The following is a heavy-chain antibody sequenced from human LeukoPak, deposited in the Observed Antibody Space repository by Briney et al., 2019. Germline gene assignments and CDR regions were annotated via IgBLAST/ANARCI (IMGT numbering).Heavy chain of an antibody. CDR1: GFSFATSW. D-gene: IGHD1-1*01. V-gene: IGHV3-7*01. Sequence: GGSLRLSCAASGFSFATSWMTWVRQAPGRGLEWVANINQAGSAKYYVDSVKGRFTISRDDAQNSLYLQMNSLRGEDTAVYYCATSSWNDGDGVFDYWGQAALVTVSS. CDR3: ATSSWNDGDGVFDY. CDR2: INQAGSAK. J-gene: IGHJ4*02.